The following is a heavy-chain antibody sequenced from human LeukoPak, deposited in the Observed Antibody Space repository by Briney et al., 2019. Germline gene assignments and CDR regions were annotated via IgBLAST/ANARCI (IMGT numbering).Heavy chain of an antibody. Sequence: ASVKVSCKASGYTFTSYGISWVRQAPGQGLEWMGWISAYNGNTNYAQKLQGRVTMTTDTSTSTAYMELRSLRSDDTAVYYCASLGDILTGYYYYYGMDVWGQGTTVTVSS. D-gene: IGHD3-9*01. CDR3: ASLGDILTGYYYYYGMDV. J-gene: IGHJ6*02. V-gene: IGHV1-18*01. CDR1: GYTFTSYG. CDR2: ISAYNGNT.